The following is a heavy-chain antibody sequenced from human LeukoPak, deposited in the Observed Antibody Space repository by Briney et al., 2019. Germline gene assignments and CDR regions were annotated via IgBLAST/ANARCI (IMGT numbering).Heavy chain of an antibody. J-gene: IGHJ4*02. D-gene: IGHD6-6*01. V-gene: IGHV1-2*02. Sequence: GASVKVSCKASGYTFTSYDINWVRQATGQGLEWMGWINPNSGGTNYAQKFQGRVTMTRDTSISTAYMELSRLRSDDTAVYYCARDGAIAARSFDYWGQGTLVTVSS. CDR3: ARDGAIAARSFDY. CDR2: INPNSGGT. CDR1: GYTFTSYD.